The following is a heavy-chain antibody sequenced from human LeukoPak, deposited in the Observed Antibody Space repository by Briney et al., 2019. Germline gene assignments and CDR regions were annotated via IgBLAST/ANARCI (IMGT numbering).Heavy chain of an antibody. CDR1: GFTFSSYA. Sequence: PGGSLRLSCAASGFTFSSYAMSWVRQAPGKGLGWVSAISGSGGSTYYADSVKGRFTISRDNSKNTLYLQMNSLRAEDTAVYYCAKGPVVGFSSRVPAARFFDPWGQGTLVTVSS. V-gene: IGHV3-23*01. CDR2: ISGSGGST. CDR3: AKGPVVGFSSRVPAARFFDP. D-gene: IGHD2-2*01. J-gene: IGHJ5*02.